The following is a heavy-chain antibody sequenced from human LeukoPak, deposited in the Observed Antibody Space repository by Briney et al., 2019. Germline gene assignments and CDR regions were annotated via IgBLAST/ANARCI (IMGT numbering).Heavy chain of an antibody. D-gene: IGHD3-9*01. CDR3: ARDAHDILTGYPHAFDI. J-gene: IGHJ3*02. CDR1: GGSFSGYY. CDR2: IHHSGST. V-gene: IGHV4-34*01. Sequence: SETLSLTCAVYGGSFSGYYWSWIRQPPGKGLECIGEIHHSGSTNYNPSLKSRVTISVDTSKNQFSLKLSSVTAADTAVYYCARDAHDILTGYPHAFDIWGQGTMVTVSS.